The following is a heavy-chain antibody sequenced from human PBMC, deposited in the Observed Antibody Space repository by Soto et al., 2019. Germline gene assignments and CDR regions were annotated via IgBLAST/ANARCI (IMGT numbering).Heavy chain of an antibody. CDR2: IYPGDSDT. CDR3: ARGPKYYYDSSSSPDY. J-gene: IGHJ4*02. Sequence: GESLKISCKGSGYSFTSYWIGWVRQMPGKGLEWMGIIYPGDSDTRYSPSFQGQVTISADKSISTAYLQWSSLKASDTAMYYCARGPKYYYDSSSSPDYWGQGTLVTVSS. CDR1: GYSFTSYW. D-gene: IGHD3-22*01. V-gene: IGHV5-51*01.